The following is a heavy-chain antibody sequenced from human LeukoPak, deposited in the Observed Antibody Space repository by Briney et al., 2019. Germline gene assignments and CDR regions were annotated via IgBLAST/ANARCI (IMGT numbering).Heavy chain of an antibody. CDR1: GDSISHYY. J-gene: IGHJ5*02. CDR3: AREGMIGHHNWFDP. V-gene: IGHV4-59*01. D-gene: IGHD3-22*01. CDR2: IYYSGNT. Sequence: PSETLSLTCTVSGDSISHYYFSWIRQPPGKGLEWIGYIYYSGNTNYNPSLKSRITISVDTSKNQVSLRLRSVTAADTAVYYCAREGMIGHHNWFDPWGQGTLVSVSS.